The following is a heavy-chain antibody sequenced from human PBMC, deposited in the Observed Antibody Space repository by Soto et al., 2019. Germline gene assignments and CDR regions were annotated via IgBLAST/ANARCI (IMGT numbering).Heavy chain of an antibody. V-gene: IGHV1-69*13. J-gene: IGHJ6*02. CDR2: IIPIFGTA. CDR1: GGTFSSYA. Sequence: GASVKVSCKASGGTFSSYAISWVRQAPGQGLEWMGGIIPIFGTANYAQKFQGRVTITADESTSTAYMELSSLRSEDTAVYYCARVITEISSGWYPIYYYYGMDAWGQGTTVTVSS. CDR3: ARVITEISSGWYPIYYYYGMDA. D-gene: IGHD6-19*01.